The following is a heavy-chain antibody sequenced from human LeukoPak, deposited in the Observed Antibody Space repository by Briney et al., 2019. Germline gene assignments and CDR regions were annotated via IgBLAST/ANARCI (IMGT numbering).Heavy chain of an antibody. CDR1: GYTFTGYY. V-gene: IGHV1-2*02. CDR2: INPNIGGT. Sequence: GASVKVSCKASGYTFTGYYMHWVRQAPGQGLEWMGWINPNIGGTNYPQKFKGRVTMTRDTSISTAYMELSRLRSDDTAVYYCAIAYCGGDCYSPIYGMDVWGQGTTVTVSS. D-gene: IGHD2-21*02. CDR3: AIAYCGGDCYSPIYGMDV. J-gene: IGHJ6*02.